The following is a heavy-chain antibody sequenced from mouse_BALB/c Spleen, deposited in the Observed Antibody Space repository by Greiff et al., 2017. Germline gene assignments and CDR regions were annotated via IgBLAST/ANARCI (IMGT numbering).Heavy chain of an antibody. CDR1: GYTFTSYW. CDR3: TSRELYGNYVLAY. V-gene: IGHV1-5*01. D-gene: IGHD2-1*01. J-gene: IGHJ3*01. CDR2: IYPGNSDT. Sequence: EVQLQQSGTVLSRPGASVKMSCKASGYTFTSYWMHWVKQRPGQGLEWIGAIYPGNSDTSYNQKFKGKAKLTAVTSTSTAYMELSSLTNEDSAVYYCTSRELYGNYVLAYWGQGTLVTVSA.